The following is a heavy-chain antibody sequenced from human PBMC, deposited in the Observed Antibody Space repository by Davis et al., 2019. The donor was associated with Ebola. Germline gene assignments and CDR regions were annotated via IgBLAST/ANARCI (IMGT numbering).Heavy chain of an antibody. Sequence: MPSETLSLTCTVSGGSISSYYWSWIRQPPGKGLEWIGYIYYSGSTNYNPSLKSRVTISVDKSQNQFSLKLSSVTAADTAVYYCARDDNYYDSSGYYYAGAFDIWGQGTMVTVSS. D-gene: IGHD3-22*01. CDR1: GGSISSYY. V-gene: IGHV4-59*12. CDR3: ARDDNYYDSSGYYYAGAFDI. CDR2: IYYSGST. J-gene: IGHJ3*02.